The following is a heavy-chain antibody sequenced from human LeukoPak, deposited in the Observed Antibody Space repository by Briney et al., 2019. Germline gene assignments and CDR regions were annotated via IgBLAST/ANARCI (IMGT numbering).Heavy chain of an antibody. CDR3: TRVGYIDEGIDY. V-gene: IGHV3-7*04. Sequence: GGSQRLSCVASGFPFSSYWMTWVRQAPGKGLEWVANIKQDGSKKSYVDSVKGRFTISRGNAKNSLYLKMYSLRAEDTAIYYCTRVGYIDEGIDYWGQGTLVTVS. CDR1: GFPFSSYW. J-gene: IGHJ4*02. D-gene: IGHD5-24*01. CDR2: IKQDGSKK.